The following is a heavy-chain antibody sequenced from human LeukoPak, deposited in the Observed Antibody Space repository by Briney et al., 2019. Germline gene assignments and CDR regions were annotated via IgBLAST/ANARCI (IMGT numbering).Heavy chain of an antibody. CDR2: IYYSGST. J-gene: IGHJ4*02. V-gene: IGHV4-31*03. CDR1: GGSISSGGYY. D-gene: IGHD3-3*01. CDR3: ARGPYDFWIL. Sequence: SETLSLTCTVSGGSISSGGYYWSWIRQHPGTGLEWIGYIYYSGSTYYNPSLKSRVTISVDTSKNQFSLKLSSVTAADTAVYYCARGPYDFWILWGQGTLVTVSS.